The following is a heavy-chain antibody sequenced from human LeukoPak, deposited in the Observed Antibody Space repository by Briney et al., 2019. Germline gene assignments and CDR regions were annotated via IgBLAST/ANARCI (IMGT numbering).Heavy chain of an antibody. Sequence: ASVQVSCKASGYTFTCYYMHWVRPAPGQGLEWMGWINPNSGNTNYAQKLQGRVTMTRDTSISTAYMELSRLRSDDTAVYYCARRRYCSSTSCYGSGYYYYMDVWGKGTTVTVSS. CDR3: ARRRYCSSTSCYGSGYYYYMDV. CDR1: GYTFTCYY. D-gene: IGHD2-2*01. J-gene: IGHJ6*03. V-gene: IGHV1-2*02. CDR2: INPNSGNT.